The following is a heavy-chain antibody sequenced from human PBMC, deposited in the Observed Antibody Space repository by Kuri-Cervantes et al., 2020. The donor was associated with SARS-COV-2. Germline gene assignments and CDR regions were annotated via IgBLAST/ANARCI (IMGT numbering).Heavy chain of an antibody. D-gene: IGHD2-2*01. CDR2: IIPILGTA. V-gene: IGHV1-69*04. J-gene: IGHJ4*02. CDR3: ARDLVVPAASGTDY. Sequence: SVKVSCKASGGTFSSYAISWARQAPGQGLEWMGRIIPILGTANYAQKFQGRVTITADKSTSTAYTELSSLRSEDTAVYYCARDLVVPAASGTDYWGQGTLVTVSS. CDR1: GGTFSSYA.